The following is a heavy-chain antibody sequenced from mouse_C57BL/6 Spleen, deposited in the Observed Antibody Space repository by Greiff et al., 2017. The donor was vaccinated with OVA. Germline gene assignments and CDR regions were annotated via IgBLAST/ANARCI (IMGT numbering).Heavy chain of an antibody. D-gene: IGHD1-1*01. CDR1: GYSITSGYY. V-gene: IGHV3-6*01. J-gene: IGHJ2*01. CDR3: AREDYYGKGNFDY. CDR2: ISYDGSN. Sequence: EVQLVESGPGLVKPSQSLSLTCSVTGYSITSGYYWNWIRQFPGNKLEWMGYISYDGSNNYNPSLKNRISITRDTSKNQFFLKLNSVTTEDTATYYCAREDYYGKGNFDYWGQGTTLTVSS.